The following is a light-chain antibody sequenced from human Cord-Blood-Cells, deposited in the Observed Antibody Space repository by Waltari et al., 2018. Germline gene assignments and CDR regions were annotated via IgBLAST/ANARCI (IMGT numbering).Light chain of an antibody. J-gene: IGKJ1*01. CDR2: GAA. CDR1: QCVSSN. CDR3: QQYNNWPPWT. Sequence: ELVTTQSPATLYMSPRTRATHSCRTSQCVSSNLAWDQQKPGQAPRPLISGAATRATGIPARFSGSGSGTEFTLTISSLQSEDFAVYDCQQYNNWPPWTFGQGTKVEIK. V-gene: IGKV3-15*01.